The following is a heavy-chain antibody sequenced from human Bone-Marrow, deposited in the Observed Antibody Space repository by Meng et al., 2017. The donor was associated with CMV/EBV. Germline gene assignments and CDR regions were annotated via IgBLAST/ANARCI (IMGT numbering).Heavy chain of an antibody. CDR3: ARGKKFGSGYRHLIFDY. CDR2: IYSGGST. J-gene: IGHJ4*02. D-gene: IGHD3-3*01. Sequence: GESLKISCAASGFTVSSNYMSWVRQAPGKGLEWVSVIYSGGSTYYADSVKGRFTISRDNSKNTLYLQMNSLRAEDTAVYYCARGKKFGSGYRHLIFDYWGQGTLVTVSS. V-gene: IGHV3-66*01. CDR1: GFTVSSNY.